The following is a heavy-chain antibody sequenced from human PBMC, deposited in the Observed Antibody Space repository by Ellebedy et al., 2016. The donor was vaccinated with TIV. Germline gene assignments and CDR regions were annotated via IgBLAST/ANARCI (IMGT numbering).Heavy chain of an antibody. Sequence: GESLKISCVASGFALIDYMSWIRQAPGKGLELVSYISGSGSTTQYADSVKGRFIISRDNAKNSLYLQMNSLRAEDTAVYYCARDYSNGGMDVWGQGTTVTVSS. V-gene: IGHV3-11*01. CDR3: ARDYSNGGMDV. D-gene: IGHD4-11*01. CDR1: GFALIDY. CDR2: ISGSGSTT. J-gene: IGHJ6*02.